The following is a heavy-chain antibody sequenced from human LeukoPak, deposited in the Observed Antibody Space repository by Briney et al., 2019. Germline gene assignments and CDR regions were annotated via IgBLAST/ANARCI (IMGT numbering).Heavy chain of an antibody. D-gene: IGHD3-10*01. CDR2: ISYDGSNK. J-gene: IGHJ4*02. CDR3: ARPVWFGELGDYFDY. CDR1: GFTFSSYA. Sequence: GRFLRLSCAASGFTFSSYAMHWVRQAPGKGLEWVAVISYDGSNKYYADSVKGRFTISRDNSKNTLYLQMNSLRAEDTAVYYCARPVWFGELGDYFDYWGQGTLVTVSS. V-gene: IGHV3-30*04.